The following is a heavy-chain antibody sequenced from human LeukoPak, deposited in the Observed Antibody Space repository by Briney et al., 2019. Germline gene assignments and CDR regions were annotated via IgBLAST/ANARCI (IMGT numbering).Heavy chain of an antibody. Sequence: SETLSLTCTVSGGSISSYYWSWIRQPPGKGLEWIGYIYYSGSTNYNPSLKSRVTISVDTSKNQFSLKLSSVTAADTAVYYCARHLGYYVSSGYLYYWGQGTLVTVSS. V-gene: IGHV4-59*08. D-gene: IGHD3-22*01. CDR2: IYYSGST. J-gene: IGHJ4*02. CDR1: GGSISSYY. CDR3: ARHLGYYVSSGYLYY.